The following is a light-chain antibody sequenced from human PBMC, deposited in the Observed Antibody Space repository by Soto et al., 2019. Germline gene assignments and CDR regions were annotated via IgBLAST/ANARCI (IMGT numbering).Light chain of an antibody. V-gene: IGKV1-5*03. Sequence: DIQMTQSPSTLSASVGDRVTITCRASQSINSWLAWYQQKPGKAPKLLIHRASSLQSGVPSRFSGSGSGTDFTLTISSLQPDDFAAYYCQQYEVYPLTFGQGTRLEIK. CDR3: QQYEVYPLT. CDR1: QSINSW. CDR2: RAS. J-gene: IGKJ5*01.